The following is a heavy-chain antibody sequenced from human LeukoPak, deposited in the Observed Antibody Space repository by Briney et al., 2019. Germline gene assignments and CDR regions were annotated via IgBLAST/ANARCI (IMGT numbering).Heavy chain of an antibody. J-gene: IGHJ4*02. CDR3: ARMIGAASYFDY. D-gene: IGHD3-10*02. CDR2: ISAYNGNT. CDR1: GYTFTTDG. V-gene: IGHV1-18*01. Sequence: ASVKVSCKASGYTFTTDGISWVRQAPGQGLEWMGWISAYNGNTNYAQKLQGRVTMTTDTSTSTAYMELRSLRSDDTAVYYCARMIGAASYFDYWGQGTLVTVSS.